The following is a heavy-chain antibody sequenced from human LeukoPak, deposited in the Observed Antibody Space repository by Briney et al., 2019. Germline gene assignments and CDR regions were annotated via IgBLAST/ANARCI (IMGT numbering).Heavy chain of an antibody. CDR2: ISNNGGYT. D-gene: IGHD2-15*01. V-gene: IGHV3-23*01. J-gene: IGHJ4*02. CDR1: GFSFSSSA. CDR3: AKQVGYCSDGSCYFPY. Sequence: GGSLRLSCAASGFSFSSSAMSWVRQAPGKGLEWVSAISNNGGYTYYADSVQGRFTISRDNSKSTLCLQMNSLRAEDTAVYYCAKQVGYCSDGSCYFPYWGQGTLVTVSS.